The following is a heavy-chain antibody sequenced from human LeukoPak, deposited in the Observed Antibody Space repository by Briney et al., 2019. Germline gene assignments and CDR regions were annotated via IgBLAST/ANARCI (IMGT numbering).Heavy chain of an antibody. CDR3: ARAFVGATTIEVLDY. D-gene: IGHD1-26*01. V-gene: IGHV3-21*01. CDR2: ISYTGTYI. J-gene: IGHJ4*02. Sequence: PGGSLRLSCAASAFSLNAYNMNWVRQAPGKGLEWVSSISYTGTYIYYADSVKGRFTISRDNAKNSLYLQMNSLRAEDTAVYYCARAFVGATTIEVLDYWGQGTLVTVSS. CDR1: AFSLNAYN.